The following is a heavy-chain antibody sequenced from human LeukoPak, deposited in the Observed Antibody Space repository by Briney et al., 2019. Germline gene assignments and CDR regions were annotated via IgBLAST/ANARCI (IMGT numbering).Heavy chain of an antibody. D-gene: IGHD3-22*01. CDR3: TSRLTPFYYYDSSVSDAFES. CDR1: GFPFSGSA. V-gene: IGHV3-73*01. Sequence: GGSLRLSCAASGFPFSGSAIHWVRQASGIGLEWLGRIRSKANSYATAYAASVNGRFTISRDDSKNTAYLQMNSLKTEGTAVYYCTSRLTPFYYYDSSVSDAFESWGQGTMVTVSS. J-gene: IGHJ3*02. CDR2: IRSKANSYAT.